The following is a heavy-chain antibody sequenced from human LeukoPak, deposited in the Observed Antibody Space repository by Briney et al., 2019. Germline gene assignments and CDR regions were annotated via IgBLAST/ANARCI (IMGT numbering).Heavy chain of an antibody. D-gene: IGHD1-26*01. V-gene: IGHV1-69*05. CDR1: GDIFNSYS. Sequence: SVKVSCNASGDIFNSYSVSWVRQAPGQGLEWMGGIIPIFGSTNYAQKSQGRVTITTDQSTRTAYMELNSLSSDDTAVYYCARVGRSRGSLPNSYYYMDVWGKGTTVTVSS. CDR3: ARVGRSRGSLPNSYYYMDV. CDR2: IIPIFGST. J-gene: IGHJ6*03.